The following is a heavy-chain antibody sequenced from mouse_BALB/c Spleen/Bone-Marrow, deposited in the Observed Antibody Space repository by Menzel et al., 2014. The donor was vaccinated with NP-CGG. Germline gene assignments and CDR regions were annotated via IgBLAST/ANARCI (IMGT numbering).Heavy chain of an antibody. Sequence: VQLKQSGGGLVQPGGSRKISCVVSGLTFSRFGKHWVRQVPEKGLEWVAYINSYSRTIYYADPVKGRFTISRDNPKNTLFLQMTSLRSEDTAIYYCTRPYGYSYAMDYWGQGTSVTVPS. CDR3: TRPYGYSYAMDY. V-gene: IGHV5-17*02. J-gene: IGHJ4*01. CDR2: INSYSRTI. D-gene: IGHD2-2*01. CDR1: GLTFSRFG.